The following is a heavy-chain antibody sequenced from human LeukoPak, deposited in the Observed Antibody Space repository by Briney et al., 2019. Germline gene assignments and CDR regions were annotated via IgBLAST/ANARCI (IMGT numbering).Heavy chain of an antibody. CDR2: INSDGSST. CDR3: VCLRLLPSYGMDV. Sequence: PGGSLRLSCAASGFTFSNYFMHWVRQAPGKGLVWVSRINSDGSSTNYADSVKGRFTISRDNAKNTLYLQMNSLRAEDTAVYYCVCLRLLPSYGMDVWGQGTTVTVSS. CDR1: GFTFSNYF. D-gene: IGHD2-15*01. J-gene: IGHJ6*02. V-gene: IGHV3-74*01.